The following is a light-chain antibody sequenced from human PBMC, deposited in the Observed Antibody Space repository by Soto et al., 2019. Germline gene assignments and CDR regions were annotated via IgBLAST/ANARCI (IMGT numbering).Light chain of an antibody. CDR1: QSVSSN. CDR3: QQYGDSPYT. J-gene: IGKJ2*01. CDR2: GAS. V-gene: IGKV3-15*01. Sequence: EIVMTQSPATLSVPPGERATLSCRASQSVSSNLAWYQQKPGQAPRLLIYGASTRATGIPARFSGSGSGTDFTLTISRLEPEDFAVYYCQQYGDSPYTLGQGTKVDIK.